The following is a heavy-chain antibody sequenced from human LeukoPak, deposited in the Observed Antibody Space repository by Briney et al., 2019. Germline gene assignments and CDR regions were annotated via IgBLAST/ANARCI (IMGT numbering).Heavy chain of an antibody. CDR1: GGSISSYY. CDR2: IYYSGST. D-gene: IGHD6-19*01. J-gene: IGHJ4*02. Sequence: SETLSLTCTVSGGSISSYYWSWIRQPPGKGLEWIGNIYYSGSTNYSPSLKSRVTMSVDTSKNQFSLRLSSVTAADTAVYYCATSVWYPYYFDHWGQGTLVTVSS. V-gene: IGHV4-59*01. CDR3: ATSVWYPYYFDH.